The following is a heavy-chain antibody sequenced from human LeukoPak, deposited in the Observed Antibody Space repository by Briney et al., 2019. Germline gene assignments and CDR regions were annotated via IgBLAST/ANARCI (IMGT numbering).Heavy chain of an antibody. CDR3: AKSSGEGGSWYYYVDY. V-gene: IGHV3-23*01. CDR1: GLTFSSYA. CDR2: ISGSGGST. D-gene: IGHD6-13*01. J-gene: IGHJ4*02. Sequence: GGSLRLSCAASGLTFSSYAMSWVRQAPGKGLEWVSAISGSGGSTYYTDSVKGRFTISRDNSKNTLYLQMNSLRAEDTAVYYCAKSSGEGGSWYYYVDYWGQGTLVTVSS.